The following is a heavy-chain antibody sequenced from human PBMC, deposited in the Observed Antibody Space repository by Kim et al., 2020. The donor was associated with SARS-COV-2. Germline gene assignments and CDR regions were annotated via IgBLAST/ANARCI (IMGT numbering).Heavy chain of an antibody. CDR2: ISRSASTI. J-gene: IGHJ6*03. D-gene: IGHD2-15*01. V-gene: IGHV3-11*01. Sequence: GGSLRLSCAASGFTFSDYYMNWIRQAPGKGLEWVSYISRSASTIYYADSVKGRFTISRDNAKNSLYLQMNSLRAEDTAVYYCARDRVYCSGGSCYVYYMDVWGKGTTVTVSS. CDR3: ARDRVYCSGGSCYVYYMDV. CDR1: GFTFSDYY.